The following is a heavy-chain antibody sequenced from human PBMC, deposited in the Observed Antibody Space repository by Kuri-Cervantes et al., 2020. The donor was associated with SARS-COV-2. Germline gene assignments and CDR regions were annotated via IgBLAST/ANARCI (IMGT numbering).Heavy chain of an antibody. Sequence: ESLKISCAVYGGSFSGYYWNWIRQPPGKGPEWIGEINHSGRSNYNPSLKSRVTISVDTSKNQFSLKLRSVTAADTALYYCARGHILGSYYYMDVWGKGTMVTVSS. CDR2: INHSGRS. CDR3: ARGHILGSYYYMDV. V-gene: IGHV4-34*01. CDR1: GGSFSGYY. J-gene: IGHJ6*03. D-gene: IGHD2-21*01.